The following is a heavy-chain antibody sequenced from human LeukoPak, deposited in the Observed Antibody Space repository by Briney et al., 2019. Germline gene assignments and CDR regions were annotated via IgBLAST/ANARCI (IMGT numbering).Heavy chain of an antibody. Sequence: GGSLRLSCAASGFTFSSYEMNWVRQAPGKGLEWVSYISSSGRTKYYADSVKGRFTISRDNSKNMLYLQMNSLRAEDTAVYYCAGYGGSYPYYMDVWGKGTTVTISS. D-gene: IGHD1-26*01. CDR2: ISSSGRTK. CDR1: GFTFSSYE. J-gene: IGHJ6*03. V-gene: IGHV3-48*03. CDR3: AGYGGSYPYYMDV.